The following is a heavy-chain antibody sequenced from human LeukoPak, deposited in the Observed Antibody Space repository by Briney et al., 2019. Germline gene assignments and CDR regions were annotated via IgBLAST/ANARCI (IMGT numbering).Heavy chain of an antibody. J-gene: IGHJ5*01. CDR2: ISGSGGST. CDR1: GFTFSSYD. CDR3: AKDRHAPGRYCCSTTCFPFDS. V-gene: IGHV3-23*01. Sequence: GGSLRVSCAASGFTFSSYDMSWVRQAPGKGLEWVSGISGSGGSTYYADSVKGRFTISRDNSKSTLYLQMNSLRAEDMAVYYCAKDRHAPGRYCCSTTCFPFDSWGQGTLVTVSS. D-gene: IGHD2-2*01.